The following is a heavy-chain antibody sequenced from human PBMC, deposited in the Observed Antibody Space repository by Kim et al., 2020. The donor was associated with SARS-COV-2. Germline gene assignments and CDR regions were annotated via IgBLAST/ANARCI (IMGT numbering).Heavy chain of an antibody. D-gene: IGHD1-26*01. V-gene: IGHV3-11*01. CDR1: GFTLSDSF. J-gene: IGHJ4*02. CDR2: ITSSGTAQ. Sequence: GGSLRLSCEVSGFTLSDSFMSWVRQAPGKGLEWVSYITSSGTAQDYAPSVKGRFTISRDNTKNSLFLQMNSLRPDDTAVYYCAREGRGHYFAFDSWGQGALVTVSS. CDR3: AREGRGHYFAFDS.